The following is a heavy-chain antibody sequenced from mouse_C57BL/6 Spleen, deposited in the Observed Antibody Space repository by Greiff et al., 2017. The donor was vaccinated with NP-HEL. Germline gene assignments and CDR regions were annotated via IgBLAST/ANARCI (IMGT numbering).Heavy chain of an antibody. J-gene: IGHJ4*01. CDR2: ISSGGSYT. Sequence: EVQVVESGGDLVKPGGSLKLSCAASGFTFSSYGMSWVRQTPDKRLEWVATISSGGSYTYYPDSVKGRFTISRDNAKNTLYLQMSSLKSEDTAMYYCASLITTVVATPYYAMDYWGQGTSVTVSS. CDR3: ASLITTVVATPYYAMDY. V-gene: IGHV5-6*01. D-gene: IGHD1-1*01. CDR1: GFTFSSYG.